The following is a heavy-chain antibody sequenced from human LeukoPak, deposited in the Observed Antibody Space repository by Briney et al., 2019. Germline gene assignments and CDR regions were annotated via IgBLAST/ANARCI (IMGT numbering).Heavy chain of an antibody. CDR1: GFTFSSYG. CDR2: ISSDGRNT. V-gene: IGHV3-30*18. Sequence: GRSLRLSCAASGFTFSSYGMHWVRQAPGKGLEWVAVISSDGRNTYYADSVKGRFTISRDNSKNTLYLQMNTLRAEDTAVYYCANDYRSGSFHDFWGQGTLVTVSS. J-gene: IGHJ4*02. CDR3: ANDYRSGSFHDF. D-gene: IGHD3-10*01.